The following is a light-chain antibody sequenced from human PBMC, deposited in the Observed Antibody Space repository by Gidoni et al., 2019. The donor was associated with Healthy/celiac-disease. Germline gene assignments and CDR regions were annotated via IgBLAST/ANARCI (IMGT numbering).Light chain of an antibody. CDR3: QQYDTLPPT. CDR1: QDISNY. Sequence: DIQMTQSPSSLSASVGDRVTITCQASQDISNYLNWYQQKPGKAPKLLIYDASRFSGSGSGTDFTFPIRSLQPEDIATYYCQQYDTLPPTFGGGTKVEIK. CDR2: D. V-gene: IGKV1-33*01. J-gene: IGKJ4*01.